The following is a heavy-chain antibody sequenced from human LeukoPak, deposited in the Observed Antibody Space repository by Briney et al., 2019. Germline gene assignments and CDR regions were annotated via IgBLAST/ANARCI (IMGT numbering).Heavy chain of an antibody. V-gene: IGHV1-2*02. Sequence: ASVKVSCKASGYTFTGYYIHWVRQAPGQGLEWMGWINPNSGGTNYAQKFQGRVTMTRDTSISPVYMELSRLRSDDTAVYYCARGDFRDLRNYYYYYGMDVWGQGTTVTVSS. CDR1: GYTFTGYY. CDR3: ARGDFRDLRNYYYYYGMDV. J-gene: IGHJ6*02. D-gene: IGHD3-3*01. CDR2: INPNSGGT.